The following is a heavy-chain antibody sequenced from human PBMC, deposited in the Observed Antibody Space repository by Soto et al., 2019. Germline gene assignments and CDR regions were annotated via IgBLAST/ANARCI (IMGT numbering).Heavy chain of an antibody. Sequence: ASVKVSCKASGGTFSSYAISWVRQAPGQGLEWMGGIIPIFGTANYAQKFQGRVTITADESTSTAYMELSSLRSEDTAVYYCARSGFETTVVTLGYYGMDVWGQGTTVTVSS. CDR1: GGTFSSYA. CDR3: ARSGFETTVVTLGYYGMDV. D-gene: IGHD4-17*01. V-gene: IGHV1-69*13. CDR2: IIPIFGTA. J-gene: IGHJ6*02.